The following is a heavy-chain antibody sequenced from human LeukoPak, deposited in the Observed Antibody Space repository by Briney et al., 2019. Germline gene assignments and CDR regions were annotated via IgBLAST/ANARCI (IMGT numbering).Heavy chain of an antibody. D-gene: IGHD3-10*01. V-gene: IGHV4-30-4*08. CDR3: ARDSAEHGSGSFDY. J-gene: IGHJ4*02. Sequence: SETLSLTCTVFGGSISSGDYYWSWIRQPPGKGLEWIGYIYYSGSTYYNPSLKGRVTMSVDTSKNQFSLKLSSVTAADTAVYYCARDSAEHGSGSFDYWGQGTLVTVSS. CDR1: GGSISSGDYY. CDR2: IYYSGST.